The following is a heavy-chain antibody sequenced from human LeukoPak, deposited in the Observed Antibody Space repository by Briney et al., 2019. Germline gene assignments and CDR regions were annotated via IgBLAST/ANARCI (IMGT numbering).Heavy chain of an antibody. V-gene: IGHV4-39*01. CDR3: ASRPRGLSSGWLDDY. CDR1: GGSISSSSYY. Sequence: PSETLSLTCTVSGGSISSSSYYWGWIRQPPGKGLEWIGSIYYSGSTYYNPSLKSRVTISVDTSENQFSLKLSSVTAADTAVYYCASRPRGLSSGWLDDYWGQGTLVTVSS. J-gene: IGHJ4*02. CDR2: IYYSGST. D-gene: IGHD6-19*01.